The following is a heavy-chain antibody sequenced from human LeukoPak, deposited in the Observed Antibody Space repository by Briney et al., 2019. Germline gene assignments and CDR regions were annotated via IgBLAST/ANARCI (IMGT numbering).Heavy chain of an antibody. D-gene: IGHD3-22*01. J-gene: IGHJ4*02. CDR3: ARGDYFYDSAGYYYSFDY. CDR1: GFTFSVYW. V-gene: IGHV3-74*01. Sequence: GGSLRLSCAASGFTFSVYWMHWVRQAPGKGLVWVSRINSDGSSTNYADSVKGRFTISRDNAKNTLYLQMNSLRAEDTAVYYCARGDYFYDSAGYYYSFDYWGXGTLVTVSS. CDR2: INSDGSST.